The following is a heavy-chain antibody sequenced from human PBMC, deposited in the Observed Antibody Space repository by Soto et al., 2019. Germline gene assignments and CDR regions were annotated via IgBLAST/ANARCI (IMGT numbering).Heavy chain of an antibody. CDR2: MNPNTGNS. J-gene: IGHJ4*02. V-gene: IGHV1-8*01. D-gene: IGHD1-1*01. CDR1: GYTHPSYD. CDR3: ARRAETNGWNGFGADKYYFDV. Sequence: GASVKVSCKGPGYTHPSYDIYWVRHARSRRLARMGWMNPNTGNSGYAQKFQGRVTMTSDTSISTAHMELSSLRSEDTAVYYCARRAETNGWNGFGADKYYFDVWGQGTLVTVSS.